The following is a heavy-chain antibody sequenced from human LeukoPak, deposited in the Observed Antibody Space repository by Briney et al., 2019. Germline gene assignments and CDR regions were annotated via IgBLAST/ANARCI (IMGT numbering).Heavy chain of an antibody. CDR3: ARTKSPTGTPFDY. Sequence: SETLSLTCTVSGGSISSSSYYWGWIRQPPGKGLEWIGSIYYSGSTYYNPSLKSRVTISVDTSKNQFSLKLSSVTAADTAVYYCARTKSPTGTPFDYWGQGTLVTVSS. CDR2: IYYSGST. D-gene: IGHD1-1*01. CDR1: GGSISSSSYY. V-gene: IGHV4-39*01. J-gene: IGHJ4*02.